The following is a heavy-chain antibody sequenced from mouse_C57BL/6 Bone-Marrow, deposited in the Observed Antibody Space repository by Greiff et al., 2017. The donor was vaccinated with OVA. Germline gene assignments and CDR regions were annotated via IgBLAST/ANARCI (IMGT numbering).Heavy chain of an antibody. Sequence: LQQSGGGLVQPGGSMKLSCVASGFTFSNYWMNWVRQSPEKGLEWVAQIRLKSDNYATHYAESVKGRFTISRDDSKSSVYLQMNNVRAEDTGIYYCTEYGSSYDAMDYWGQGTSVTVSS. V-gene: IGHV6-3*01. D-gene: IGHD1-1*01. CDR3: TEYGSSYDAMDY. CDR1: GFTFSNYW. CDR2: IRLKSDNYAT. J-gene: IGHJ4*01.